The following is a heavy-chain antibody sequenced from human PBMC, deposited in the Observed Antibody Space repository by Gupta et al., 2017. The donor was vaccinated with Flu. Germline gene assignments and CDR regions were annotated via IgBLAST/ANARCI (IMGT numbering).Heavy chain of an antibody. CDR3: ARGTGSSYFDY. V-gene: IGHV6-1*01. CDR2: AYYKSRWYT. D-gene: IGHD3-10*01. J-gene: IGHJ4*02. Sequence: QVQLQQSGPGLVKPSQTLSLTCAISGDSVSSTSAAWNWIRQSPSRGLEWLGRAYYKSRWYTDYAESVRGRTTINPDTTNNQVSLQLNSVTPEDTAVYFCARGTGSSYFDYWGQGILVTVSS. CDR1: GDSVSSTSAA.